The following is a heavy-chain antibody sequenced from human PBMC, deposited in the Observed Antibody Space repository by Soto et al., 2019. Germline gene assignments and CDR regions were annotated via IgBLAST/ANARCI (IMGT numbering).Heavy chain of an antibody. V-gene: IGHV4-31*03. D-gene: IGHD1-26*01. J-gene: IGHJ4*03. CDR3: ARDREDGASFDY. Sequence: SETLSLTCTVSGGSISSGGYYWSWIRQHPGKGLEWIGYIYYSGSTYYNPSLKSRVTISVDTSKNQFSLKLSSVTAADTAVYYCARDREDGASFDYWGQGTTVTVSS. CDR2: IYYSGST. CDR1: GGSISSGGYY.